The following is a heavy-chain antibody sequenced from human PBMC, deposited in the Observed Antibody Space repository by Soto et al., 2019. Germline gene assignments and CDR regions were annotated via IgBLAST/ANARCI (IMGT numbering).Heavy chain of an antibody. D-gene: IGHD3-22*01. J-gene: IGHJ6*02. CDR1: GGTFSSYA. Sequence: QVQLVQSGAEVKKPGSSVKVSCKASGGTFSSYAISWVRQAPGQGLEWMGGIIPIFGTANYAQKIQGRVTITADESTSTSYRELSSVRSEDKAVYYCASTDETRQVVVKHYGMDVWGQGTTVTVSS. CDR3: ASTDETRQVVVKHYGMDV. CDR2: IIPIFGTA. V-gene: IGHV1-69*01.